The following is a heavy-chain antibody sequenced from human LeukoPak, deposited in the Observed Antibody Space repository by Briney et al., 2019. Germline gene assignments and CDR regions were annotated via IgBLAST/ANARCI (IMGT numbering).Heavy chain of an antibody. CDR2: ISGSSGGT. Sequence: GGSLRLSCAASGFTFSSYGMSWVRQAPGKGLEWVSSISGSSGGTYYADSVKGRFTISRDNSKNTLYLQMNSLRAEDTAVYYCAKRKSSPYDILTAIDYWDQGTLVTVSS. CDR3: AKRKSSPYDILTAIDY. D-gene: IGHD3-9*01. J-gene: IGHJ4*02. V-gene: IGHV3-23*01. CDR1: GFTFSSYG.